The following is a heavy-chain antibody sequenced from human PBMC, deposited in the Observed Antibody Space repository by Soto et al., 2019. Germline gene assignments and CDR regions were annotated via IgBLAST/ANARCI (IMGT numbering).Heavy chain of an antibody. D-gene: IGHD6-19*01. CDR1: GFTFSDYA. Sequence: VQLVESGGGVVQPGRSLRLSCAASGFTFSDYAMRWVRQAPGKGLEWVAVVSHDGRNTHYADSVKGRFTISRDSSKNTVSLEMTILSAEDTAVYYCAKGGRQWLVTSDFNYWGQGALVTVSS. V-gene: IGHV3-30*18. CDR2: VSHDGRNT. CDR3: AKGGRQWLVTSDFNY. J-gene: IGHJ4*02.